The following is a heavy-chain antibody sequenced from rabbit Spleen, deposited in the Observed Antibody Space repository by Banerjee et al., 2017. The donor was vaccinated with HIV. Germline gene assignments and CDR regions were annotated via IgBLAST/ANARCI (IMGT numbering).Heavy chain of an antibody. J-gene: IGHJ4*01. CDR2: IGTGSGST. CDR3: AGDLTTSGGYL. D-gene: IGHD1-1*01. CDR1: GFDFSAYW. V-gene: IGHV1S40*01. Sequence: QSLEESGGGLVQPGGSLKLSCKASGFDFSAYWMSWVRQAPGKGLEWIGDIGTGSGSTYYATWAKGRFTISKTSSTTVTLQMTSLTAADTATYFCAGDLTTSGGYLWGPGTLVTVS.